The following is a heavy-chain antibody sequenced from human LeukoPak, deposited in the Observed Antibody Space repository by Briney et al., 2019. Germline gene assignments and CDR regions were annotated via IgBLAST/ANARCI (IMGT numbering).Heavy chain of an antibody. D-gene: IGHD3-22*01. Sequence: ASVKVSCKASGCTFTGYYMHWVRQAPGQGLEWMGWINPNSGGTNYAQKFQGWVTMTRDTSISTAYMELSRLRSDDTAVYYCARGGSSGYYYGSDYWGQGTLVTVSS. V-gene: IGHV1-2*04. CDR1: GCTFTGYY. J-gene: IGHJ4*02. CDR2: INPNSGGT. CDR3: ARGGSSGYYYGSDY.